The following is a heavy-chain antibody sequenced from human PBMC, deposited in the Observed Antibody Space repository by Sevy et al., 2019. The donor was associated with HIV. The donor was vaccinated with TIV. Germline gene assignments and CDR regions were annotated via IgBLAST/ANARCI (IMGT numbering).Heavy chain of an antibody. V-gene: IGHV3-7*03. CDR3: ARDWRGSIGSGSDYYYYGMDV. D-gene: IGHD3-10*01. Sequence: GESLKISCAASGFAFNSYWMSWVRQAPGMGLQWVGTIKEDGSEKYNVDSMKGRFTISRDNAKNSLNLQMNSLRAEDTAVYYCARDWRGSIGSGSDYYYYGMDVWGQGTTVTVSS. CDR2: IKEDGSEK. CDR1: GFAFNSYW. J-gene: IGHJ6*02.